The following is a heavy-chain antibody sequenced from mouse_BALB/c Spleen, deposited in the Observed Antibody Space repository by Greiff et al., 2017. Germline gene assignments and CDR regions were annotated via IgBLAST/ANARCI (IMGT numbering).Heavy chain of an antibody. CDR3: ASYDYDVAMDY. CDR2: ISYSGST. Sequence: VQLQQSGPGLVKPSQSLSLTCTVTGYSITSDYAWNWIRQFPGNKLEWMGYISYSGSTSYNPSLKSRISITRDTSKNQFFLQLNSVTTEDTATYYCASYDYDVAMDYWGQGTSVTVSS. J-gene: IGHJ4*01. CDR1: GYSITSDYA. V-gene: IGHV3-2*02. D-gene: IGHD2-4*01.